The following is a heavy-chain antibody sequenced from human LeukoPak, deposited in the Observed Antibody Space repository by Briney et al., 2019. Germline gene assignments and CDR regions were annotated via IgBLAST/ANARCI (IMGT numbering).Heavy chain of an antibody. V-gene: IGHV1-18*01. D-gene: IGHD6-13*01. CDR3: ARDNAAAGPNYYYYYMDV. J-gene: IGHJ6*03. CDR2: ISAYNGNT. CDR1: GYTFTSYG. Sequence: ASVKVSCKASGYTFTSYGISWVRQAPGQGLEWMGWISAYNGNTNYAQKLQGRVTMTTDTSTSTAYMELRSLRSDDTAVYYCARDNAAAGPNYYYYYMDVWGKGTTVTVSS.